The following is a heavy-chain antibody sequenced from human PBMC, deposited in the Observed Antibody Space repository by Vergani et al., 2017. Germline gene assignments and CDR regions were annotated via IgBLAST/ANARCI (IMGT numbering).Heavy chain of an antibody. CDR2: INHSGST. V-gene: IGHV4-34*01. Sequence: QVQLQQWGAGLLKPSETLSLTCAVYGGSFSGYYWSWIRQPPGKGLEWIGEINHSGSTNYNPSLKSRVTISVDTSKNQFSLKLSSVTAADTAVYYGARAVGLLKQIYYYYGMDVWGQGTTVTVSS. CDR3: ARAVGLLKQIYYYYGMDV. D-gene: IGHD3-9*01. J-gene: IGHJ6*02. CDR1: GGSFSGYY.